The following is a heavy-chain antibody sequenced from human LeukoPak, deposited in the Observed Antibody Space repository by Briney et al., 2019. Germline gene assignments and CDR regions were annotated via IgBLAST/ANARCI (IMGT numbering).Heavy chain of an antibody. D-gene: IGHD5-12*01. J-gene: IGHJ4*02. V-gene: IGHV3-7*01. CDR1: GFSFSAAW. CDR3: VNLGYSD. Sequence: GGSLRLSCEASGFSFSAAWMTWVRQAPGKGLEWVATIKNDGGDKYYVDSVKGRFTLSRDNAKNSVYLQMNSLRVEDTAVYYCVNLGYSDGGQGTLVTVSS. CDR2: IKNDGGDK.